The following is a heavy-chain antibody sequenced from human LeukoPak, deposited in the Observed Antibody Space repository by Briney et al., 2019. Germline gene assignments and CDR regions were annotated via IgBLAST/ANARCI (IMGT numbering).Heavy chain of an antibody. CDR1: GFTFSSYS. V-gene: IGHV3-48*04. CDR3: AILRCTNGVCYEFDY. J-gene: IGHJ4*02. D-gene: IGHD2-8*01. Sequence: GGSLRLSCAASGFTFSSYSMNWFRQAPGKGLEWVSYISSSSSTIYYADSVKGRFTISRDNAKNSLYLQMNSLRAEDTAVYYCAILRCTNGVCYEFDYWGQGTLVTVSS. CDR2: ISSSSSTI.